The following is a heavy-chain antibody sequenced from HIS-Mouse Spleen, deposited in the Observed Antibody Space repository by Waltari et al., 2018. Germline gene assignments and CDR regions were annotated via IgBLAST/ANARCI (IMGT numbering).Heavy chain of an antibody. D-gene: IGHD6-13*01. CDR2: IYYSGST. CDR1: VCSISISSYY. V-gene: IGHV4-39*07. CDR3: AREIPYSSSWYDWYFDL. Sequence: QLQLQESGPGLVKPSETLSLTCTVSVCSISISSYYWVRIRQPPGKGLEWIGSIYYSGSTYYNPSLKSRVTISVDTSKNQFSLKLSSVTAADTAVYYCAREIPYSSSWYDWYFDLWGRGTLVTVSS. J-gene: IGHJ2*01.